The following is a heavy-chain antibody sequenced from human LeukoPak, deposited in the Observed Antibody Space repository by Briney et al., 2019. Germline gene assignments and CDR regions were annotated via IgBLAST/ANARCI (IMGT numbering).Heavy chain of an antibody. CDR1: GGTFSSYA. J-gene: IGHJ4*02. V-gene: IGHV1-69*04. CDR2: IIPILGIA. D-gene: IGHD6-19*01. Sequence: SVKVSCKASGGTFSSYAISWVRQAPGQGLEWMGRIIPILGIANYAQKFQGRVTITADKSTSTAYMELSSLRSEDTAVYYCARERLAVAGLPFDYWGQGTLVTVSS. CDR3: ARERLAVAGLPFDY.